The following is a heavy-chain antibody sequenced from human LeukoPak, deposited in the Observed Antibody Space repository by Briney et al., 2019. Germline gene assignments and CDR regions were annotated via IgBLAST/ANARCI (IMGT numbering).Heavy chain of an antibody. CDR3: ARRGSSSSLGWGYYYMDV. CDR2: TYPGDSDT. D-gene: IGHD6-6*01. J-gene: IGHJ6*03. V-gene: IGHV5-51*01. Sequence: GESLKISCKGSGYSFTSYWIGWVRQMPGKGLEGMGITYPGDSDTRYSPSFQGQVTISADKSISTAYLQWSSLKASDTAMYYCARRGSSSSLGWGYYYMDVWGKGTTVTVPS. CDR1: GYSFTSYW.